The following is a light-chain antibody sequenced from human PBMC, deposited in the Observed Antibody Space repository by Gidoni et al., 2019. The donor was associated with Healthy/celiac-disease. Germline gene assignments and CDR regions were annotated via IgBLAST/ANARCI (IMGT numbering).Light chain of an antibody. V-gene: IGKV3-15*01. J-gene: IGKJ1*01. CDR3: QQYNNWPGT. Sequence: DIVMTRSPATLSVSPGDRATISCRASQSVSSNLAWYQQKPGQAPRLLIYGASTRATGIPARFSGSGSGTEFTLTISSLQSEDFAVYYCQQYNNWPGTFGQGTKVEIK. CDR1: QSVSSN. CDR2: GAS.